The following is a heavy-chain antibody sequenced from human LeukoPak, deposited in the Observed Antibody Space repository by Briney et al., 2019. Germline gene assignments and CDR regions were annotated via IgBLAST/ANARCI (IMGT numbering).Heavy chain of an antibody. Sequence: ASVKVSCKASGYTFTSYGISWVRQAPGQGLEWMGWISAYNGNTNYAQKLQGRVTMTTDTSTGTAYMELRSLRSDDTAVYYCARAHIRYDSSGYYLWDYWGQGTLVTVSS. CDR2: ISAYNGNT. D-gene: IGHD3-22*01. J-gene: IGHJ4*02. V-gene: IGHV1-18*01. CDR1: GYTFTSYG. CDR3: ARAHIRYDSSGYYLWDY.